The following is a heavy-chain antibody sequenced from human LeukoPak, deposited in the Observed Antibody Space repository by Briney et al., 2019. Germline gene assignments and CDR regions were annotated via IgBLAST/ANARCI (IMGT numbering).Heavy chain of an antibody. CDR3: ARGGIAARLMYGFQNWFDP. CDR2: IYYSGST. D-gene: IGHD6-6*01. CDR1: GETVSSGSYY. J-gene: IGHJ5*02. Sequence: SETLSLTCTVSGETVSSGSYYWSWIRQRPGKGLEWIGNIYYSGSTYYNPTLRSRVTISIDTSKNQFSLKMTSVTAADMAVYFCARGGIAARLMYGFQNWFDPWGQGTLVTVSS. V-gene: IGHV4-31*03.